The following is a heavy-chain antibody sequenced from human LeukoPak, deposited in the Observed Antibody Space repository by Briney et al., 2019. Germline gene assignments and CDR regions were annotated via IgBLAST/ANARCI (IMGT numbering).Heavy chain of an antibody. CDR1: GYTFTDYF. V-gene: IGHV1-2*02. Sequence: ASVKVSCKASGYTFTDYFIHWVRQAPGQGLEWMGWINPKSGDTKYRQKFQGRVTVTRDTSITTAYMELSRLTSDDTAIYYCARVVYDSSGYCLGYWGQGTLVTVSS. J-gene: IGHJ4*02. CDR2: INPKSGDT. CDR3: ARVVYDSSGYCLGY. D-gene: IGHD3-22*01.